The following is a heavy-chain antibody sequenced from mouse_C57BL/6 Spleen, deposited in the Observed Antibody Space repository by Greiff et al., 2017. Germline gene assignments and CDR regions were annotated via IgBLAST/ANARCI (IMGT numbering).Heavy chain of an antibody. CDR3: ARGADYFDY. Sequence: QVQLQQPGAELVMPGASVKLSCKASGYTFTSHWMHWVKQRPGQGLEWIGEIDPSDSYTNYNQKFKGKSTLTVDKSSSTAYMQLSSLTSEDSAVYYCARGADYFDYWGQGTTLTVSS. CDR1: GYTFTSHW. V-gene: IGHV1-69*01. J-gene: IGHJ2*01. CDR2: IDPSDSYT.